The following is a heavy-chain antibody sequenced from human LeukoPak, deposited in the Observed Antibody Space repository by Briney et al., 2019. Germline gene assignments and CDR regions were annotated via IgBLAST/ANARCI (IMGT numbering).Heavy chain of an antibody. D-gene: IGHD5-24*01. J-gene: IGHJ4*02. CDR3: ARGERQLATLSLKVDY. CDR1: GGSFSGYY. V-gene: IGHV4-34*01. Sequence: PSETLSLTCAVYGGSFSGYYWSWIRQPPGKGLEWIGEINHSGSTNYNPSLKSRVTISVDTSKNQFSLKLSSVTAADTAVYYCARGERQLATLSLKVDYWGQGTLVTVSS. CDR2: INHSGST.